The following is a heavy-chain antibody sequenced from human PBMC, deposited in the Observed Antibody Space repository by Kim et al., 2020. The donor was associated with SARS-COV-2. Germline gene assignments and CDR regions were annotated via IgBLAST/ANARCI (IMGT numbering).Heavy chain of an antibody. D-gene: IGHD1-26*01. V-gene: IGHV1-18*01. J-gene: IGHJ4*02. CDR2: T. CDR3: ARSYSGSYLAY. Sequence: TNYAQKLQGRVTMTTDTSTSTAYMELRSLRSDDTAVYYCARSYSGSYLAYWGQGTLVTVSS.